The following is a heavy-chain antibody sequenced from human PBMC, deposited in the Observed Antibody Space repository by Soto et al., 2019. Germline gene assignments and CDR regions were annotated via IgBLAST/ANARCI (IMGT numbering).Heavy chain of an antibody. CDR3: SRGSSIPASCDY. V-gene: IGHV1-18*01. J-gene: IGHJ4*01. Sequence: QVQLVQSGAEVKKPGASVKVSCKASGYTFTNYGINWVRQAPGQGLEWLGWVSAYNGERRYAQRVQARVIMTTDTSTPTAYMEERSLRSDDTAVYYCSRGSSIPASCDYLRQGTLVNVSA. CDR2: VSAYNGER. CDR1: GYTFTNYG. D-gene: IGHD6-6*01.